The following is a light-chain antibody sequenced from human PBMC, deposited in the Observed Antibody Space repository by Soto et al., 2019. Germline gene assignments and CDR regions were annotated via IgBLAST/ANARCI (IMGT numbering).Light chain of an antibody. CDR2: GNS. Sequence: QSVLTQSPSVSAAPGQKVTISCSGSSSNIGAGYDVHWYQHLPGTAPKLLIYGNSNRPSGVPDRFSGSKSDTSASLAITGLQVEDEADYYCQSYDSSLTHVGGVIFGGGTKVTVL. CDR1: SSNIGAGYD. J-gene: IGLJ2*01. CDR3: QSYDSSLTHVGGVI. V-gene: IGLV1-40*01.